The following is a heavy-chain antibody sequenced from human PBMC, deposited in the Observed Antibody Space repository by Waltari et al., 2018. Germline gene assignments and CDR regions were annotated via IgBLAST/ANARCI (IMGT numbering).Heavy chain of an antibody. CDR1: GYTFSNCY. CDR3: ARESSVSWYGADY. CDR2: LNVGSADT. V-gene: IGHV1-2*06. D-gene: IGHD6-13*01. Sequence: QVQLVKSGAAVKKPGDSVKAACKTSGYTFSNCYMHWVRQAPGQGLEWMGRMARLNVGSADTKYAQNVQGRVTLTADTSISTAYMERSSLTSDDTAVYYCARESSVSWYGADYWGQGTLVTVSS. J-gene: IGHJ4*02.